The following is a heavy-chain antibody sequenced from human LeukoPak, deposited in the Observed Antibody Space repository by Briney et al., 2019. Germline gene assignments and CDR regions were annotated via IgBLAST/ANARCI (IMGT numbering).Heavy chain of an antibody. V-gene: IGHV3-7*01. CDR2: IREDGNEE. Sequence: PGGSLRLSCAASGFTFSSYAMSWVRQAPGKGLEWVANIREDGNEEYYVDTVKGRFTISRDNAKNSLWLQMNSLRAEDTAVYYCATSTGWRFDYWGQGTLVTVSS. D-gene: IGHD2-8*02. J-gene: IGHJ4*02. CDR1: GFTFSSYA. CDR3: ATSTGWRFDY.